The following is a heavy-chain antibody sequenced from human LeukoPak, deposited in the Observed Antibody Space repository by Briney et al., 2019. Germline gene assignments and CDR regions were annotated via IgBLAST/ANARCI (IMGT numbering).Heavy chain of an antibody. J-gene: IGHJ3*02. D-gene: IGHD3-3*01. CDR1: GGTFISYA. CDR2: IIPIFGTA. V-gene: IGHV1-69*05. Sequence: GASVKVSCKASGGTFISYAISWVRQAPGQGLEWMGRIIPIFGTANYAQKFQGRVTITTDESTSTAYMELSSLRSEDTAVYYCARVGDFWSGDAFDIWGQGTMVTVSS. CDR3: ARVGDFWSGDAFDI.